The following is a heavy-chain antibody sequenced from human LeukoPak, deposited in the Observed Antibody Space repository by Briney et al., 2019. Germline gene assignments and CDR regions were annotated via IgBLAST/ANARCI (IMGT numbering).Heavy chain of an antibody. V-gene: IGHV3-48*03. CDR2: ISSSGSTI. Sequence: GGSLRLSCAASGFTFSSYEMNRVRQAPGKGLEWVSYISSSGSTIYYADSVKGRFTISRDNAKNSLYLQVSSLRAEDTAVYYCARVSKYYDILTTYGMDVWGKGTTVTVSS. J-gene: IGHJ6*04. CDR3: ARVSKYYDILTTYGMDV. D-gene: IGHD3-9*01. CDR1: GFTFSSYE.